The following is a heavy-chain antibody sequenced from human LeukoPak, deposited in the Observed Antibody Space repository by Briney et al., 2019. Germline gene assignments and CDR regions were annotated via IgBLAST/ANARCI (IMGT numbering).Heavy chain of an antibody. CDR3: AKDPVYSSSWPTFDY. CDR2: ISGSGGST. V-gene: IGHV3-23*01. J-gene: IGHJ4*02. D-gene: IGHD6-13*01. CDR1: GFTFSSYA. Sequence: PGGSLRLSCAASGFTFSSYAMSWVRQAPGKGLEWVSAISGSGGSTYYADSVKGRFTISGDNSKNTLFLQMNRLRDEGTAVYYCAKDPVYSSSWPTFDYWGQGTLVTVSS.